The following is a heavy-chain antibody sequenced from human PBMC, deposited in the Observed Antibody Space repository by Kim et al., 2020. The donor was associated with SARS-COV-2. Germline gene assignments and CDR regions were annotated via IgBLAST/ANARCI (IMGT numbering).Heavy chain of an antibody. CDR1: GFTFSNAW. Sequence: GGSLRLSCAASGFTFSNAWMSWVRQAPGKGLEWVGRIKSKTDGGTTDYAAPVKGRFTISRDDSRNTLYLQMNSLKTEDTAVYYCTTRSFRRGRNFDYWGQGTLVTVSS. J-gene: IGHJ4*02. CDR3: TTRSFRRGRNFDY. V-gene: IGHV3-15*01. CDR2: IKSKTDGGTT.